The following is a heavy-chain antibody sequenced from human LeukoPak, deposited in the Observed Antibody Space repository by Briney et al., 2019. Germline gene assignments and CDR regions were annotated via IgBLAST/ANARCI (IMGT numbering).Heavy chain of an antibody. CDR3: ARQPPTVSYGMDV. CDR2: IYYSGST. D-gene: IGHD4-17*01. Sequence: SETLPLTCTVSGGSISSSSYYWGWIRQPPGKGLEWIGSIYYSGSTYYNPSLKSRVTISVDTSKNQFSLKLSSVTAADTAVYYCARQPPTVSYGMDVWGQGTTVTVSS. V-gene: IGHV4-39*01. CDR1: GGSISSSSYY. J-gene: IGHJ6*02.